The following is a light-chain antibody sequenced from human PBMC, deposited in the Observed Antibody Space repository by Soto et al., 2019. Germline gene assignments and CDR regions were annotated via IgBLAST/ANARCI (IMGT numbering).Light chain of an antibody. CDR2: DAS. J-gene: IGKJ4*01. V-gene: IGKV3-11*01. CDR3: QQRRDWPLT. CDR1: QSVSSY. Sequence: EIVLTQSPATLSLSPGERDTLSCRASQSVSSYLAWYQHKPGQAPRLLIHDASNRATGISARFSGGGSGTDFTLTISSLEPEDFAVYYCQQRRDWPLTFGGGTKLEIK.